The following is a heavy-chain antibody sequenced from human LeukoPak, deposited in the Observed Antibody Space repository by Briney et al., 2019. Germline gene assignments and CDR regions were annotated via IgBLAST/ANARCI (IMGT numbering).Heavy chain of an antibody. V-gene: IGHV3-30-3*01. Sequence: GGSLRLSCAVSGFTFSSYAMQWVRQAPGKGLDWVAVISYDGSNKYYADSVKGRFTISRDNSKNTLYLQMDSLRAEDTAVYSCARGPYRTSPNCYNPAGYWGQGTLVTVSS. CDR3: ARGPYRTSPNCYNPAGY. D-gene: IGHD2-2*02. CDR1: GFTFSSYA. J-gene: IGHJ4*02. CDR2: ISYDGSNK.